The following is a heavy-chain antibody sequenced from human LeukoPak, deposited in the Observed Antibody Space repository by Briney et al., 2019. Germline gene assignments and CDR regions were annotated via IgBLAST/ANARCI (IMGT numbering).Heavy chain of an antibody. J-gene: IGHJ5*02. CDR2: IIPIFGTA. CDR1: GGTFSSYA. CDR3: ARELIRADLDDSSGYSNWFDP. Sequence: SVKVSCKASGGTFSSYAISWVRQAPGQGLEWMGGIIPIFGTANYAQKFQGRVTITADESTSTAYMELSSLRSEDTAVYYCARELIRADLDDSSGYSNWFDPWGQGTLVTVSS. V-gene: IGHV1-69*13. D-gene: IGHD3-22*01.